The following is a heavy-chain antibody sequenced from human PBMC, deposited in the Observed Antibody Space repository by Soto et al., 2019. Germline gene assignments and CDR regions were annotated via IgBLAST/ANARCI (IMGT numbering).Heavy chain of an antibody. V-gene: IGHV3-23*01. D-gene: IGHD4-4*01. Sequence: LRLSCAASGFTFSSYAMSWVRQAPGKGLEWVSAISGSGGSTYYADSVKGRFTISRDNSKNTLYLQMNSLRAEDTAVYYCAKCHSNYPLYYFDYWGQGTLVTVSS. CDR1: GFTFSSYA. CDR3: AKCHSNYPLYYFDY. J-gene: IGHJ4*02. CDR2: ISGSGGST.